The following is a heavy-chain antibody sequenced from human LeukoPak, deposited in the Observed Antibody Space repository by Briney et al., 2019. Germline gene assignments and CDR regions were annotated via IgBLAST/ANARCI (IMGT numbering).Heavy chain of an antibody. Sequence: PSETLSLTCTVSGGSISSYYWSWIRQPPGKGLEWIGNIYNSGSTNYNPSLKSRVTISVDSSKKQFSLKLISVTAADTAVYYCARQGGYASPFDYWDQGTLVTVSS. CDR2: IYNSGST. CDR3: ARQGGYASPFDY. V-gene: IGHV4-59*08. D-gene: IGHD5-12*01. CDR1: GGSISSYY. J-gene: IGHJ4*02.